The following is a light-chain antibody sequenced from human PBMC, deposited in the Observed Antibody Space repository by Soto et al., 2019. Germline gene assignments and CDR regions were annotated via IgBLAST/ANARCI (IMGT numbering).Light chain of an antibody. CDR1: QGISSW. CDR2: GAS. Sequence: DIQMTQSPSSLSASVGDRVTITCRASQGISSWLAWYQQKPGKAPKSLIYGASSLQGGVPSRFSGSRSGTDFTLTISSLQPDDFATYYCQQYDSNPLTFGGGTKVEIK. CDR3: QQYDSNPLT. V-gene: IGKV1D-16*01. J-gene: IGKJ4*01.